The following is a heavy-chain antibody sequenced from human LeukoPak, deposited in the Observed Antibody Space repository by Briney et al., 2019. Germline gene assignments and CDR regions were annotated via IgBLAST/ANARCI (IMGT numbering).Heavy chain of an antibody. CDR1: GVSISSSNSY. CDR2: IYYSGNT. CDR3: ARLRSPGDFDH. Sequence: SETLSLTCTVSGVSISSSNSYWGWIRQPPGKGLEWIGSIYYSGNTYYNPSLKSRVTISVDTSKNQFSLRLSSVTAADTAMYYCARLRSPGDFDHWGQGTLVTVSS. D-gene: IGHD2-15*01. V-gene: IGHV4-39*07. J-gene: IGHJ4*02.